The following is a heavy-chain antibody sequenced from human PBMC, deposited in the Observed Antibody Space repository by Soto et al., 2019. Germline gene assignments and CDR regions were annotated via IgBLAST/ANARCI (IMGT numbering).Heavy chain of an antibody. CDR1: GGTFSSYA. V-gene: IGHV1-69*01. J-gene: IGHJ6*02. CDR2: IIPIFGTA. CDR3: AGTANHQEGYYYYYYGMDV. Sequence: QVQLVQSGAEVKEPGSSVKVSCKASGGTFSSYAISWVRQAPGQGLEWMGGIIPIFGTANYAQKFQGRVTITADESTSTAYMELSSLRSEDTAVYYCAGTANHQEGYYYYYYGMDVWGQGTTVTVSS.